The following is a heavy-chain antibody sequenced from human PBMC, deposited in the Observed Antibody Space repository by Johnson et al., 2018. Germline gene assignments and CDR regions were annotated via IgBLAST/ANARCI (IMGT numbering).Heavy chain of an antibody. Sequence: VQLVQSGGGLVQPGGSLRPSCAASGFTFSSYAMSWVRQAPGEGLEWVSALSGRGGSTYYADSVKGRFTTSTDKPKNTLYLQMNSLRAEDTAVYHYPKGMQWNYVDAFDSWGQGTMVTVSS. V-gene: IGHV3-23*04. CDR1: GFTFSSYA. CDR2: LSGRGGST. J-gene: IGHJ3*02. CDR3: PKGMQWNYVDAFDS. D-gene: IGHD1-7*01.